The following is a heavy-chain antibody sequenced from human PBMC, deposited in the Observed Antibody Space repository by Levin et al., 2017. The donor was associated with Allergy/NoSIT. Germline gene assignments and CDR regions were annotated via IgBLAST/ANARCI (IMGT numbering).Heavy chain of an antibody. CDR1: GFTFSSYE. D-gene: IGHD3-3*01. CDR2: ISSTGSTI. CDR3: ARQLGDFWSSYNYFDY. J-gene: IGHJ4*02. Sequence: PGGSLRLSCAASGFTFSSYEMNWVRRAPGKGLEWVSYISSTGSTIYSADSVKGRFTISRDNAKNSLYLHMNSLRAEDTAVYYCARQLGDFWSSYNYFDYWGQGTLVTVSS. V-gene: IGHV3-48*03.